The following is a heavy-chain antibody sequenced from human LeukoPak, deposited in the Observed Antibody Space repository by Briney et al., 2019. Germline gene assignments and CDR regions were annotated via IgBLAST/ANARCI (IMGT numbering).Heavy chain of an antibody. V-gene: IGHV3-23*01. J-gene: IGHJ3*02. D-gene: IGHD2-15*01. CDR2: ISGSGGST. Sequence: GASLRLSCAASGFTFSSYAMSWVRQAPGKGLEWGSAISGSGGSTYYADSVKGRFTISRDNSKNTLYLQMSSLRAEDTAVYYCAKVVAARLDAFDIWGQGAMVTVSS. CDR3: AKVVAARLDAFDI. CDR1: GFTFSSYA.